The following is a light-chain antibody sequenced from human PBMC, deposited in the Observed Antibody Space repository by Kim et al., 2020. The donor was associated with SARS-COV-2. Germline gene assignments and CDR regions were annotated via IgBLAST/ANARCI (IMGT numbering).Light chain of an antibody. CDR2: SAS. Sequence: AIQMTQSPSSLSASVGDTVTITYRSSQGIRDDLGWYQQKPGKAPKFLIYSASSLERGVPSRFSGSGFGTEFTLTISSLQPEDFATYYCLQDYDYPLTFGGGTKVDIK. V-gene: IGKV1-6*01. J-gene: IGKJ4*01. CDR3: LQDYDYPLT. CDR1: QGIRDD.